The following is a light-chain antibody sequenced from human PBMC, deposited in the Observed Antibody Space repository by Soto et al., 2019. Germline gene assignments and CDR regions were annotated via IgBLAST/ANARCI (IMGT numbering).Light chain of an antibody. CDR1: QRISSY. CDR2: AAS. J-gene: IGKJ2*01. Sequence: DIQMTQSPSSLSASVGARLPSTCGAGQRISSYLNWYQQKPGKALKLLIYAASSLQSGVPSRFSGSGSGTDFTLTISSLQPEDFATYYCQQSYSTPYTFGQGTKLEIK. CDR3: QQSYSTPYT. V-gene: IGKV1-39*01.